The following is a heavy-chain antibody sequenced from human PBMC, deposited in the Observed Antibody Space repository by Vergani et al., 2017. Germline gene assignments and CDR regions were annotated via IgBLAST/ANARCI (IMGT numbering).Heavy chain of an antibody. CDR2: IKQDGSEK. D-gene: IGHD3-10*01. J-gene: IGHJ5*02. V-gene: IGHV3-7*04. Sequence: EVQLVESGGGLVQPGGSLRLSCAASGFTFSSYWMSWVRQAPGKGLEWVANIKQDGSEKYYVDSVKGRFTISRDNAKNSLYLQMNSLRAEDTDVYYCAGVTGSRSPPTGFDPWGQGTLVTVSS. CDR3: AGVTGSRSPPTGFDP. CDR1: GFTFSSYW.